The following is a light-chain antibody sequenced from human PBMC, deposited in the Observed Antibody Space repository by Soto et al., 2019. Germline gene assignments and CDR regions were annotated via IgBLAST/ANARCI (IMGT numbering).Light chain of an antibody. V-gene: IGKV3-11*01. J-gene: IGKJ1*01. Sequence: ETVLTQSPATLSLSPGERATLSCRASQSIRRNLAWYQHKPGQAPRLLIHDASNRATGIPGRFSGSGSGTDFTLTISNLEPEDFAVYYCQQRDNWPWTFGQGAKVEIK. CDR3: QQRDNWPWT. CDR1: QSIRRN. CDR2: DAS.